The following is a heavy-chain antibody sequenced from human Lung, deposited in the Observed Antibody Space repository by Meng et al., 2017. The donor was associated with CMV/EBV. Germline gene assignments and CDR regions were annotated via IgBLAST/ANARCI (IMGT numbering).Heavy chain of an antibody. V-gene: IGHV3-21*01. CDR1: GFTFSTYT. CDR2: ISSSSSYI. Sequence: GGSLRLXCAASGFTFSTYTINWVRQAPGKGLEWVSCISSSSSYIYYADSVKGRFTISRDNAKNSVYLQMDSLRADDTAVYYCARARVFYAMDVWDQGTSVTVSS. J-gene: IGHJ6*02. CDR3: ARARVFYAMDV.